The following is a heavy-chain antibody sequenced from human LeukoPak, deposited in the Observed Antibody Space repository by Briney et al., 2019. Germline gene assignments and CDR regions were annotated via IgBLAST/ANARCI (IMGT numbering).Heavy chain of an antibody. Sequence: SETLSLTCTVSGGSIRSYYGSWIRQPPGKGLEWIGHIYDIVITNYKPSLKSRVTISVDTSKTRFSLKLSSVTAADTAVYYCARGHYDSSGYLGAIASWGQGKLVTVSS. CDR3: ARGHYDSSGYLGAIAS. V-gene: IGHV4-59*01. J-gene: IGHJ4*02. CDR2: IYDIVIT. CDR1: GGSIRSYY. D-gene: IGHD3-22*01.